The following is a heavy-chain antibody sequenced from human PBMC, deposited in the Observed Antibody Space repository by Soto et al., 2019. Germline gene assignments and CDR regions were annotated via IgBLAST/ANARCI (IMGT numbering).Heavy chain of an antibody. CDR1: GYTFTGYY. CDR2: INPNSGGT. Sequence: QVQLVQSGAEVKKPGASVKVSCKASGYTFTGYYMHWVRQAPGQGLEWMGWINPNSGGTNYAQKFQGWVTTTSDTYISTAYMELGRLRSDDTAVYYCARDGYCSSTSCYGFHGMDVWGQGTTVTVSS. CDR3: ARDGYCSSTSCYGFHGMDV. J-gene: IGHJ6*02. D-gene: IGHD2-2*03. V-gene: IGHV1-2*04.